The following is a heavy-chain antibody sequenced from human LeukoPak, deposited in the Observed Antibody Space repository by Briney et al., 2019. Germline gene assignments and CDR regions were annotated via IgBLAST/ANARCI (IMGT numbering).Heavy chain of an antibody. J-gene: IGHJ5*02. CDR2: INAGSGNT. CDR3: ARDQGVVTAGYWFDP. D-gene: IGHD2-21*02. V-gene: IGHV1-3*03. Sequence: PGGSLRLSCAASGYTFTSYAMHWVRQAPGQRLEWMGWINAGSGNTKYSQEFQGRVTITRDTSASTAYMELSSLRSEDMAVYYCARDQGVVTAGYWFDPWGQGTLVTVSS. CDR1: GYTFTSYA.